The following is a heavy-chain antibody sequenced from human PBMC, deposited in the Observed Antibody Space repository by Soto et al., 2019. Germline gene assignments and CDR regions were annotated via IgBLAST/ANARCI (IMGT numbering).Heavy chain of an antibody. CDR3: AREVVETSSLWLDP. Sequence: ASLKFSCKASGGTFSSFGFNWVRQAPGQGLEWIGWMNTNTNTTDSAEVFEGRVSLTWDTSISTAYMQLNSLKIDDTAVYYCAREVVETSSLWLDPWGQGTLVTVSS. CDR1: GGTFSSFG. CDR2: MNTNTNTT. D-gene: IGHD6-6*01. V-gene: IGHV1-8*02. J-gene: IGHJ5*02.